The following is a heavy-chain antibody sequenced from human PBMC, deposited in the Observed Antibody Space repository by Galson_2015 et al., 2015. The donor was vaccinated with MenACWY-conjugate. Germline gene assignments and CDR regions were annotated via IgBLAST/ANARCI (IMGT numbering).Heavy chain of an antibody. V-gene: IGHV1-18*04. Sequence: SVKVSCKAYGFTFTSHYFHWVRQAPGQGLEWMGWISASTGNTNYEQKFYGRVTMTTDTSANTAFMELRSLRSDDTAVYFCARASTGLSSRFLDVWGQGTTVTVS. CDR2: ISASTGNT. CDR1: GFTFTSHY. D-gene: IGHD3-16*01. J-gene: IGHJ6*02. CDR3: ARASTGLSSRFLDV.